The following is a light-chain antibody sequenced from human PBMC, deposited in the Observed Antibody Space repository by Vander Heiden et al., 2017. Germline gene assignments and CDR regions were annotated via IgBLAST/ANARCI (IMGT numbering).Light chain of an antibody. CDR3: ATWDSSLSVVV. Sequence: QSVLTQSPSVSAAPGQWVSISCSGSSSNIGYNSVAWYQHLPGTAPKLLIYADNKRPSGIPDRFSGSKSGTSATLGITGLQTGDEADYYCATWDSSLSVVVFGGGTKLTVL. CDR1: SSNIGYNS. V-gene: IGLV1-51*01. CDR2: ADN. J-gene: IGLJ2*01.